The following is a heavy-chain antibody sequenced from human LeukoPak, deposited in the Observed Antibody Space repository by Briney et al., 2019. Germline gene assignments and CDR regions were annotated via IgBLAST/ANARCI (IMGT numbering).Heavy chain of an antibody. CDR2: IKHSGST. J-gene: IGHJ4*02. D-gene: IGHD2-2*01. Sequence: SETLSLTCAVYGGSFSNSYWSWIRQPPGKGLEWIGEIKHSGSTKYNPSLKSRVTISLDTSKKQFSLKLTSVTAADTGLYYCARASRIVVEGAARSGDFADKSGDFGYWGQGTLVTVSS. CDR3: ARASRIVVEGAARSGDFADKSGDFGY. V-gene: IGHV4-34*01. CDR1: GGSFSNSY.